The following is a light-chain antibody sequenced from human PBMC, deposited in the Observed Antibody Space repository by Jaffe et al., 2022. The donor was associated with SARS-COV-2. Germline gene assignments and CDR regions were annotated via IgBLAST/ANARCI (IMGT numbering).Light chain of an antibody. V-gene: IGKV3-11*01. CDR3: QQRSNWSLT. CDR2: DAS. J-gene: IGKJ4*01. CDR1: QSVGSY. Sequence: EIVLTQSPATLSLSLGERATLSCRASQSVGSYLAWYQQKPGQAPRLLIYDASNRATGIPARFSGSGSGTDFTLTISSLEPEDFAFYYCQQRSNWSLTFGGGTRVEIK.